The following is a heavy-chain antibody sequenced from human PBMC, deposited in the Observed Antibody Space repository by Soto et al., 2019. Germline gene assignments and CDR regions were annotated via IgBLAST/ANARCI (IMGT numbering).Heavy chain of an antibody. CDR1: GYTFTSYD. Sequence: QVQLVQSGAEVKKPGASVKVSCKASGYTFTSYDINWVRQATGQGLEWMGWMNPNSGNTGYAQKFQGRVTMTRNTSISTAYMELSSLRSEDTAVYYCARGGGAAAGKQRPKNRYYYYMDVWGKGTTVTVSS. D-gene: IGHD6-13*01. CDR3: ARGGGAAAGKQRPKNRYYYYMDV. V-gene: IGHV1-8*01. J-gene: IGHJ6*03. CDR2: MNPNSGNT.